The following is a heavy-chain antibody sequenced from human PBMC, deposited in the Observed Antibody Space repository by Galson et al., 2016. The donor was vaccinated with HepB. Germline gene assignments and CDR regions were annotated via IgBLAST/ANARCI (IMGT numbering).Heavy chain of an antibody. J-gene: IGHJ4*02. D-gene: IGHD2-2*01. Sequence: SPRLSCAASGFTFGHYAMHWVRQAPGKGLEWVSGISWNSDRLGNPDSVKGRSTISRDNAKNSLYLQMNSLRAVDTALYYCAKSDCSSTSRFPDYWGQGTLGTVSS. CDR1: GFTFGHYA. V-gene: IGHV3-9*01. CDR3: AKSDCSSTSRFPDY. CDR2: ISWNSDRL.